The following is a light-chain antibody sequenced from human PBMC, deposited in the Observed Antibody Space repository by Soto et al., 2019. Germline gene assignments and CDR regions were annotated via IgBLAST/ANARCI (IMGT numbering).Light chain of an antibody. V-gene: IGKV3-15*01. J-gene: IGKJ1*01. Sequence: IVMTQYKATLSVSPGERATLSCRASQSVSSNLAWYQQKPGQAPRLLLYGASARATGVPARFSGSGSGTQFTLTISRLEPEDFAGYYCQQYGSLPWPSGQ. CDR1: QSVSSN. CDR2: GAS. CDR3: QQYGSLPWP.